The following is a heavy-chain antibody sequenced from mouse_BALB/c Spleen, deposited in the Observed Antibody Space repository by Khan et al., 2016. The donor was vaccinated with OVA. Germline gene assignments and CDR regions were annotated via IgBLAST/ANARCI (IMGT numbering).Heavy chain of an antibody. CDR3: ARRGLYCIFAY. CDR1: GYSFTTYW. V-gene: IGHV1-7*01. D-gene: IGHD2-12*01. Sequence: VQLQQSGAERAKPGASVKMSCKASGYSFTTYWMHWVKQRPGQGLEWIGYINPSTGYTEYNQKFKDKATLTTDKSSSTAYMQLSSLTSEDSAVYCCARRGLYCIFAYWGQGTLVTVSA. J-gene: IGHJ3*01. CDR2: INPSTGYT.